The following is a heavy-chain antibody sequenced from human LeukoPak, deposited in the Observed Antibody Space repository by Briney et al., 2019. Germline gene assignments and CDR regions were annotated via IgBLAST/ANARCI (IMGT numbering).Heavy chain of an antibody. V-gene: IGHV1-2*02. J-gene: IGHJ4*02. CDR1: GYTFTGYY. CDR3: SRDFLTEGLVWHHFDY. D-gene: IGHD3-9*01. Sequence: ASVKVSCKASGYTFTGYYMHWVRQAPGDGLEWMGWINPNSGGTNYAQNFQGRVAMTRDTSISTAYMELTSLRSDDTAVYYCSRDFLTEGLVWHHFDYWGQGTLVTVSS. CDR2: INPNSGGT.